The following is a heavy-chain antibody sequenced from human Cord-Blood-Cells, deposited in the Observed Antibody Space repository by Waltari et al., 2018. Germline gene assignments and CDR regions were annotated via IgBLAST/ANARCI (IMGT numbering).Heavy chain of an antibody. V-gene: IGHV3-30*02. D-gene: IGHD3-3*01. Sequence: QVQLVESGGGVVQPGGSLRLACAASGFTFSSYGMHWVRQAPGKGLEWVAFIRYDGSNKYYADSVKGRFTISRDNSKNTLYLQMNSLRAEDTAVYYCAKDNERITIFGVVFDYWGQGTLVTV. CDR2: IRYDGSNK. J-gene: IGHJ4*02. CDR1: GFTFSSYG. CDR3: AKDNERITIFGVVFDY.